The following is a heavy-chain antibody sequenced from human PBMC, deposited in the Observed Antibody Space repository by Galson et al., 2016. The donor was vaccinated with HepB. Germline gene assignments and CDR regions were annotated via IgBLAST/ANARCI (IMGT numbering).Heavy chain of an antibody. V-gene: IGHV3-13*04. CDR3: ARGDSSYSGMDV. J-gene: IGHJ6*02. CDR1: GFTFRSYD. CDR2: IGSAGDT. D-gene: IGHD6-6*01. Sequence: SLRLSCAVSGFTFRSYDMHWVRQVTGKGLEWVPAIGSAGDTYYRGSVKGRFAISRENAKKSLFLQMNSLRAGDTAVYYCARGDSSYSGMDVWGQGTAVTVSS.